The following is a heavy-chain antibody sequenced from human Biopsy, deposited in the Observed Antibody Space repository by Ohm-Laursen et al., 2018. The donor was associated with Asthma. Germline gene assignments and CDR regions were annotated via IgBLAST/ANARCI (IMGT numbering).Heavy chain of an antibody. V-gene: IGHV2-5*02. Sequence: TQTLTLTCTFSGFSLSTSGVGEGWIRQPPGKTLEGLALILWDDDKRYTPSLKTRLTITKDTSKNQVVLTMTNMDPVDTATYYCPPFIAAAGNFDYWGQGTLVTVSS. CDR1: GFSLSTSGVG. D-gene: IGHD6-13*01. CDR2: ILWDDDK. CDR3: PPFIAAAGNFDY. J-gene: IGHJ4*02.